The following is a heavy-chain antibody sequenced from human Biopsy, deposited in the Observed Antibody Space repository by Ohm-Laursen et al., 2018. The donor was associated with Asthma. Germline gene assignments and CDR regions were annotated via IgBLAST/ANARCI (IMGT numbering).Heavy chain of an antibody. CDR2: IMPPFGLT. Sequence: SVKVSCKSSEDTFSSYVISWVRQAPGQGLEWMGGIMPPFGLTNYAQRFQDRLTISADKSTRTAYMELRRLRSEDSAVYYCARDHCSALWAGVSTDNCYFDYWGQGTLLTVSS. V-gene: IGHV1-69*10. CDR3: ARDHCSALWAGVSTDNCYFDY. CDR1: EDTFSSYV. D-gene: IGHD5/OR15-5a*01. J-gene: IGHJ4*02.